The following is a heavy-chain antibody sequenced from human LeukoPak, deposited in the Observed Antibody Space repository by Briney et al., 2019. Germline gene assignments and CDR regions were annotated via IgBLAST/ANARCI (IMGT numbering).Heavy chain of an antibody. CDR3: ARVLEGSSGQHWYFDL. V-gene: IGHV4-31*03. D-gene: IGHD6-19*01. CDR1: GGSISSGGYY. J-gene: IGHJ2*01. CDR2: VYYSGST. Sequence: SETLSLTCTVSGGSISSGGYYWSWIRQHPGKGLEWIGYVYYSGSTYYNPSPKSRVTISVDTSKNQFSLRLSSVTAADTAVYYCARVLEGSSGQHWYFDLWGRGTLVTVSS.